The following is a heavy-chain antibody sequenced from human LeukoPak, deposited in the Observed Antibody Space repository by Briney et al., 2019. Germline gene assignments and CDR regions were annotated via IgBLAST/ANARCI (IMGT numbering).Heavy chain of an antibody. J-gene: IGHJ5*02. CDR2: IKQDGSEK. V-gene: IGHV3-7*01. D-gene: IGHD3-22*01. Sequence: GGSLRLSCAASGFTFSSYWMSWVRQAPGKGLEWVANIKQDGSEKYYVDSVKGRFTISRDNAKNSLYLQMNSLRAEDTAVYYCARDLRYYDSSGPTNDPWGQGTLVTVSS. CDR1: GFTFSSYW. CDR3: ARDLRYYDSSGPTNDP.